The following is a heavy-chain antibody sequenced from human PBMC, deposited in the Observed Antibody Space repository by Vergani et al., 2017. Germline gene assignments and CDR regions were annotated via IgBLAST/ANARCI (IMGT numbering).Heavy chain of an antibody. D-gene: IGHD2-2*01. V-gene: IGHV1-2*02. CDR2: INPNSGGT. CDR3: AGDLEDIVVVPANFDP. CDR1: GYTFTSYG. Sequence: QVQLVQSGAEVKKPGASVKVSCKASGYTFTSYGISWVRQAPGQGLEWMGWINPNSGGTNYAQKFQGRVTMTRDTSISTAYMELSRLRSDDTAVYYWAGDLEDIVVVPANFDPWGQGTLVTVSS. J-gene: IGHJ5*02.